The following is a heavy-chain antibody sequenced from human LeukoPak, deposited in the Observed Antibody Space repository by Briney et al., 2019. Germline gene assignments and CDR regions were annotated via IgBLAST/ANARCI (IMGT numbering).Heavy chain of an antibody. CDR1: GFSLSTSGMY. D-gene: IGHD6-13*01. J-gene: IGHJ4*02. CDR3: ARMRRYSSSWYSTDY. CDR2: IDWDDAK. Sequence: SGPTLVNPTQTLTLTCTFSGFSLSTSGMYVSWIRQPPGKALEWLARIDWDDAKYYSPSLKTRLTISKDTSKNQVVLTMTNMDPVDTATYYCARMRRYSSSWYSTDYWGQGTLVTVSS. V-gene: IGHV2-70*11.